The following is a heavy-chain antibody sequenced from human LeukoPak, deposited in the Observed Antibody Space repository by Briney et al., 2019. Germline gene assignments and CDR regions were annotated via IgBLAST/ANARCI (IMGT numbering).Heavy chain of an antibody. D-gene: IGHD5-24*01. CDR2: IYYSGGT. CDR3: ATVVGDGYSDY. V-gene: IGHV4-59*01. Sequence: SETLSLTCTVSGXSISSYDLSWIRQPPGKGLEWIGYIYYSGGTDYNPSLKSRLTISVDTSKNQFSLKLSSVSAADTAVYYCATVVGDGYSDYWGQGTLVTVSS. J-gene: IGHJ4*02. CDR1: GXSISSYD.